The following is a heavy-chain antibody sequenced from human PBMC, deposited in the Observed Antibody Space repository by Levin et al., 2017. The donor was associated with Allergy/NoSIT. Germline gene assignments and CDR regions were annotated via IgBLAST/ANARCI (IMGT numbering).Heavy chain of an antibody. Sequence: GGSLRLSCAASGFTFSSYAMSWVRQAPGKGLEWVSAISGSGGSTYYADSVKGRFTISRDNSKNTLYLQMNSLRAEDTAVYYCAKRRGYQITMVRGDAFDIWGQGTMVTVSS. CDR3: AKRRGYQITMVRGDAFDI. V-gene: IGHV3-23*01. D-gene: IGHD3-10*01. J-gene: IGHJ3*02. CDR2: ISGSGGST. CDR1: GFTFSSYA.